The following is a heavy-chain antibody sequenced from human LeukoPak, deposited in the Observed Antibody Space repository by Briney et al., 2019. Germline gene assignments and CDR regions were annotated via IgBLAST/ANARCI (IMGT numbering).Heavy chain of an antibody. Sequence: GGSLRLSCAASGFIFSNYAMHWVRQAPGKGLEWVALISYDGSNKYYADSVKGRFTISRDNSKNTLYLQMNSLRAEDTAVYYCMMYYYDSSGYYSLDYWGQGTLVTVSS. J-gene: IGHJ4*02. CDR3: MMYYYDSSGYYSLDY. CDR1: GFIFSNYA. D-gene: IGHD3-22*01. CDR2: ISYDGSNK. V-gene: IGHV3-30-3*01.